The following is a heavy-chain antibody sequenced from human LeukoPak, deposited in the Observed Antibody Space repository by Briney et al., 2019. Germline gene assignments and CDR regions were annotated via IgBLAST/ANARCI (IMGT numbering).Heavy chain of an antibody. CDR2: INPNNGGT. D-gene: IGHD4-17*01. Sequence: ASVKVSCKASGYTVTGYYMHWVRQAPGQGLEWMGWINPNNGGTNYAQKFQGRVTMTRDTSISTASIEMSRLRSDDTAVYYCARSDTVTTADYWGQGTLVTVSS. CDR3: ARSDTVTTADY. V-gene: IGHV1-2*02. J-gene: IGHJ4*02. CDR1: GYTVTGYY.